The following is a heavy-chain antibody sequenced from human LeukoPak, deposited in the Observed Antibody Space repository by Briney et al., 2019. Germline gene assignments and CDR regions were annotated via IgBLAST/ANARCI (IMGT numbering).Heavy chain of an antibody. J-gene: IGHJ4*02. V-gene: IGHV3-21*01. D-gene: IGHD2-15*01. CDR3: ARSPDCSGGSCYPDLTY. CDR1: GFTFSSYS. CDR2: ISSSSSYI. Sequence: GGSLRLSCAASGFTFSSYSMNWVRQAPGKGLEWVSSISSSSSYIYYADSVKGRFTISRDNAKNSLYLQMNSLRAEDTAVYCCARSPDCSGGSCYPDLTYWGQGTLVTVSS.